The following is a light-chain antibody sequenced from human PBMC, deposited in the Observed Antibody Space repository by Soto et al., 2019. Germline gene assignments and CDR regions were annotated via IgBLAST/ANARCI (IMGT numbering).Light chain of an antibody. CDR2: EVS. Sequence: QSVLTQPASVSGSPGQSITISCTGTSSDVGSYNLVSWYQQHPGKAPKLMIYEVSKRPSGVSNLFSGSKSGNTASLTISGLQAEDEADYYCCSYAGGVVFGGGTQLTVL. CDR3: CSYAGGVV. V-gene: IGLV2-23*02. CDR1: SSDVGSYNL. J-gene: IGLJ2*01.